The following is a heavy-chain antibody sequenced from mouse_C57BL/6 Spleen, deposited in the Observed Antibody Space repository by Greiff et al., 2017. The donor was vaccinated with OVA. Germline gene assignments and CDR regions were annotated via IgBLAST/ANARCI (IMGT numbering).Heavy chain of an antibody. CDR2: IDPSDSYT. CDR1: GYTFTSYW. J-gene: IGHJ2*01. Sequence: QVQLQQPGAELVRPGTSVKLSCKASGYTFTSYWMHWVKQRPGQGLEWIGVIDPSDSYTNYNQKFKGKATLTVDTYSSTAYMQLSSLTSADSAVYYCAISADNSGYVDYWGQGTTLTVSS. V-gene: IGHV1-59*01. CDR3: AISADNSGYVDY. D-gene: IGHD3-2*02.